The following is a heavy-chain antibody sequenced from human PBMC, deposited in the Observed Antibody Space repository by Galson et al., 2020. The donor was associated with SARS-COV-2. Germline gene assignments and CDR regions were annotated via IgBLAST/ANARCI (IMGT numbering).Heavy chain of an antibody. D-gene: IGHD2-2*01. V-gene: IGHV1-46*03. J-gene: IGHJ3*01. CDR1: GYTFSNYN. CDR3: ARTLSSQDGFDL. CDR2: INPSGGTA. Sequence: GESLKISCKASGYTFSNYNMHWVRQAPGQGLEWMGVINPSGGTASYAQRFQGKVTMTRDTSTSTVHMELRSLRSEDTAVYYCARTLSSQDGFDLWGQGTMVTVSS.